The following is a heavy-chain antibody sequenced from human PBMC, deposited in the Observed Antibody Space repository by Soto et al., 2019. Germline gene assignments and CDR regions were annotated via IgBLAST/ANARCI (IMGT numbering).Heavy chain of an antibody. D-gene: IGHD3-16*01. Sequence: QVQLQESGPGLVKPSETLSLTCFVSGGSINNFYWSWIRQTPGKGLDWIGYIYYSGSTKYNPSLESRVAISIDTSKNQISLRLSSLTAADTAVYYCARLSPIPTVWAFDIWGQGTMITVSS. CDR2: IYYSGST. J-gene: IGHJ3*02. CDR1: GGSINNFY. V-gene: IGHV4-59*08. CDR3: ARLSPIPTVWAFDI.